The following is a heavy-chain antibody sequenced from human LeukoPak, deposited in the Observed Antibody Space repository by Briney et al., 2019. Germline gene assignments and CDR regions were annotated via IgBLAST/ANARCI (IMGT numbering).Heavy chain of an antibody. D-gene: IGHD4-17*01. Sequence: SVKVSCKASGGTFISYAISWVRQAPGQGLEWMGGIIPIFGTANCAQKFQGRVTITADESTSTAYMELSSLRSEDTAVYYCARDPTTVTTDYYYGMDVWGQGTTVTVSS. CDR2: IIPIFGTA. CDR1: GGTFISYA. J-gene: IGHJ6*02. CDR3: ARDPTTVTTDYYYGMDV. V-gene: IGHV1-69*13.